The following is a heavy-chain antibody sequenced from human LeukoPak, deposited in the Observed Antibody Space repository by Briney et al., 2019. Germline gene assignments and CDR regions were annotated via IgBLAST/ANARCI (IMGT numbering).Heavy chain of an antibody. CDR1: GYTFTGYY. CDR2: TNPNSRGT. J-gene: IGHJ3*01. D-gene: IGHD1-26*01. CDR3: AGGGGSYGDV. Sequence: ASVKVSCKASGYTFTGYYMHWVRQAPGQGLEWMGRTNPNSRGTNYAQKFQGRVTMTRDTSLSTDYMELSSLTSDDTAVYYCAGGGGSYGDVWGQGTMVTVSS. V-gene: IGHV1-2*06.